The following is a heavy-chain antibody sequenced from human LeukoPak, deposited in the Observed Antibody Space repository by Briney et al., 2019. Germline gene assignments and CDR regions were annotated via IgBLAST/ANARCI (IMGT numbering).Heavy chain of an antibody. CDR1: DYTFTSHG. J-gene: IGHJ1*01. CDR3: ARAYCGGDCYSEYFQH. V-gene: IGHV1-18*01. CDR2: ISAYNGNT. Sequence: ASVKVSCKTYDYTFTSHGISWVRQAPGQGLEWMGWISAYNGNTNYAQKLQGRVTMTTDTSTSTAYMELRSLRSDDTAVYYCARAYCGGDCYSEYFQHWGQGTLVTVSS. D-gene: IGHD2-21*02.